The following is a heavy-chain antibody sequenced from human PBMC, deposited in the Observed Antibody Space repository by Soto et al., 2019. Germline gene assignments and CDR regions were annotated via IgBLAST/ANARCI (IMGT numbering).Heavy chain of an antibody. CDR1: GGSFSGYY. CDR2: INHSGST. V-gene: IGHV4-34*01. CDR3: ARGDVSGSSWYFEY. Sequence: SETLSLTCAVYGGSFSGYYWSWIRQPPGKGLEWIGEINHSGSTNYNPSLKSRVTISVDTSKNQFSLKLSSVTAADTAVNYCARGDVSGSSWYFEYWGQGTLVTLSS. D-gene: IGHD1-26*01. J-gene: IGHJ4*02.